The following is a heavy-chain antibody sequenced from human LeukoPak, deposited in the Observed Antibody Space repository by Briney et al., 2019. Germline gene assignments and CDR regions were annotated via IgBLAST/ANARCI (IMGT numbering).Heavy chain of an antibody. V-gene: IGHV1-69*05. CDR2: IIPIFGTA. CDR3: ARDRYSSSSGLDWFDP. J-gene: IGHJ5*02. D-gene: IGHD6-6*01. CDR1: GGTFSSYA. Sequence: SVKVSCKASGGTFSSYAISWVRQAPGQGLEWMGGIIPIFGTANYAQKFQGRVTITTDESTSTAYMELSSLRSEDTAVYYCARDRYSSSSGLDWFDPWGQGTLVTVSS.